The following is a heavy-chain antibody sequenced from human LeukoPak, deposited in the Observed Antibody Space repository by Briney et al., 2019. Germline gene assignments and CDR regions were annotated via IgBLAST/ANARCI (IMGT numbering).Heavy chain of an antibody. D-gene: IGHD2-15*01. Sequence: ASVKVSRKASGYTFTSYGISWVRQAPGQGLEWMGWISAYNGNTNYAQKLQGRVTMTTDTSTSTAYMELRSLRSDDTAVYYCARVYCSGGSCYDAFDIWGQGTMVTVSS. CDR2: ISAYNGNT. V-gene: IGHV1-18*01. CDR1: GYTFTSYG. J-gene: IGHJ3*02. CDR3: ARVYCSGGSCYDAFDI.